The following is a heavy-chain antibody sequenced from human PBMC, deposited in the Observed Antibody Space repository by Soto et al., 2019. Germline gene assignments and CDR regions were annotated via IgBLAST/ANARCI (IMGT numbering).Heavy chain of an antibody. Sequence: EVQLLESGGGLVQPGGSLRLSCAASGFTFSSYAMSWVRQAPGKGLEYVSAISGSGGSTYYADSVKGRFTISRDNSKNTLYLQMNSLRAEDTAVYYCAKDSYYYDSSAGNYYYYGMDVWGQGTTVTVSS. J-gene: IGHJ6*02. CDR3: AKDSYYYDSSAGNYYYYGMDV. CDR1: GFTFSSYA. CDR2: ISGSGGST. V-gene: IGHV3-23*01. D-gene: IGHD3-22*01.